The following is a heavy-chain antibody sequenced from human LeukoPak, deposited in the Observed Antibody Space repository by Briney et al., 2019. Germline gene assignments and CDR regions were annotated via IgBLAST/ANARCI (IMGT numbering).Heavy chain of an antibody. Sequence: PWGSPRLSCAASGFTFSSYAMHWVRQAPGKGLEWVAVISYDGTIKYYAESVKGRFTISRDNSKNTLYLQLSSLSAEDTAVYYCARPRESGGLYAALDIWGQGTHVTVSS. CDR3: ARPRESGGLYAALDI. CDR2: ISYDGTIK. CDR1: GFTFSSYA. V-gene: IGHV3-30-3*01. J-gene: IGHJ3*02. D-gene: IGHD6-19*01.